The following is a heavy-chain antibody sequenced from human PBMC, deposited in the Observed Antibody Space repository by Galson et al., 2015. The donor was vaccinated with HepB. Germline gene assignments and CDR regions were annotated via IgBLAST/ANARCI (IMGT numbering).Heavy chain of an antibody. Sequence: SLRLSCAASGFTFSNAWMNWVRQAPGKGLEWVGCIKSKTDGGTTDYAAPVKGRFTISRDDSNNTLYLQMNSLKTEDTAVYYCIRYYRAYYFDYWGQGTLVTVSS. V-gene: IGHV3-15*07. CDR2: IKSKTDGGTT. J-gene: IGHJ4*02. CDR1: GFTFSNAW. CDR3: IRYYRAYYFDY. D-gene: IGHD3-10*01.